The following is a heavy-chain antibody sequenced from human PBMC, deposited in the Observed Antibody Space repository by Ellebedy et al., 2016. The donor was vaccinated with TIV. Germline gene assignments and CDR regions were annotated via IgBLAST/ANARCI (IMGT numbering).Heavy chain of an antibody. D-gene: IGHD1-26*01. V-gene: IGHV1-69*04. Sequence: AASVKVSCKASGGTLSSYAISWVRQAPGQGLEWMGRIIPILGTANYAQKFQGRVTITADKSTSTAYMELSSLRSEATAVYFCARHEGVVGATLDYWGQGTLVTVSS. CDR1: GGTLSSYA. J-gene: IGHJ4*02. CDR3: ARHEGVVGATLDY. CDR2: IIPILGTA.